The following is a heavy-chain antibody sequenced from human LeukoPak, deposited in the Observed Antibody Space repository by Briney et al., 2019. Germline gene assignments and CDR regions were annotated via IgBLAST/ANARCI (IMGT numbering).Heavy chain of an antibody. CDR2: IYSGGNT. Sequence: GGSLRLSCVASGFTVSSNYMSWVRQAPGKGLEWVSIIYSGGNTYYADSVKGRFTISRDNSKNTLYLQMNSLRVEDTAVYYCARGRYSSSRYDYWGQGTLVIVSS. V-gene: IGHV3-53*01. CDR1: GFTVSSNY. D-gene: IGHD6-13*01. J-gene: IGHJ4*02. CDR3: ARGRYSSSRYDY.